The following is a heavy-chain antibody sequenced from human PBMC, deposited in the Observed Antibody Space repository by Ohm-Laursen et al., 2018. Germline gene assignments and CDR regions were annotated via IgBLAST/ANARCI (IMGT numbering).Heavy chain of an antibody. D-gene: IGHD6-13*01. Sequence: GSLRLSCSASGFAFSNSWMTWVRQGPGKGLEWVAYINPDGSGTNYVDSVKGRFSVSRDNAKNSLDLQMNSLRAEDTAVYYCASGLYSSSWYMEEDYWGQGTLVTVSS. CDR1: GFAFSNSW. CDR3: ASGLYSSSWYMEEDY. V-gene: IGHV3-7*01. CDR2: INPDGSGT. J-gene: IGHJ4*02.